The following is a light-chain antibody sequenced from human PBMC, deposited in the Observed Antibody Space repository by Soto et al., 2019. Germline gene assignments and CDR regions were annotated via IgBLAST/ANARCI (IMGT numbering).Light chain of an antibody. CDR1: GSDIGDYDY. V-gene: IGLV2-14*01. CDR2: EVS. J-gene: IGLJ1*01. Sequence: QSGLAQPASVSGCPGQSITSSCTGTGSDIGDYDYVSWFQQHPGKAPKLIISEVSNRPSGVSNRFSGSKSDNTASLTISGLQAEDEADYYCGSYTRTSTCVFGTGTQVTVL. CDR3: GSYTRTSTCV.